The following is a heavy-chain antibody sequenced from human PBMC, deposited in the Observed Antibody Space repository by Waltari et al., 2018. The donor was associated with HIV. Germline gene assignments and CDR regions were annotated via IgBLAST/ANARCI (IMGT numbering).Heavy chain of an antibody. D-gene: IGHD6-6*01. CDR3: ARLGQLLRGGSSDYYYGMDG. Sequence: QLRLQESGPGLVKPSETLSLSCTVSGGSISSSVYYWGWIRQSPGKGLQWIGSVYYSAGTYYSLSLKSRITLSVDTSKNQFALQMTSVTASDTAVYYGARLGQLLRGGSSDYYYGMDGWGQGTTVSVSS. CDR1: GGSISSSVYY. J-gene: IGHJ6*02. CDR2: VYYSAGT. V-gene: IGHV4-39*01.